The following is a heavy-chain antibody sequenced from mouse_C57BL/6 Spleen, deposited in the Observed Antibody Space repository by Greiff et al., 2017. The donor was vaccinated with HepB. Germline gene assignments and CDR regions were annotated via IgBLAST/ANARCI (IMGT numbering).Heavy chain of an antibody. J-gene: IGHJ1*03. V-gene: IGHV1-69*01. CDR2: IDPSDSYT. D-gene: IGHD2-5*01. CDR1: GYTFTSYW. Sequence: VQLQQPGAELVMPVASVKLSCKASGYTFTSYWMHWVKQRPGQGLEWIGEIDPSDSYTNYNQKFKGKSTLTVDKSSSTAYMQLSSLTSEDSAVYYCARSPYYSNWYFDVWGTGTTVTVSS. CDR3: ARSPYYSNWYFDV.